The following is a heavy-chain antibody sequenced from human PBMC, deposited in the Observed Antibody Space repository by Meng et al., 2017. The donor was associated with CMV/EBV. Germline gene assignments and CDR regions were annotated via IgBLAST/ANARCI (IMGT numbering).Heavy chain of an antibody. CDR1: GGSFSGYY. CDR2: INHSGST. J-gene: IGHJ4*02. V-gene: IGHV4-34*01. D-gene: IGHD3-10*01. Sequence: QVVQQHGGAGRFQPSETLSLPCVVYGGSFSGYYWSWIRQPPGKGLEWIGEINHSGSTNYNPSLKSRVTISVDTSKNQFSLKLSSVTAADTAVYYCARGLWFGELSPFDYWGQGTLVTVSS. CDR3: ARGLWFGELSPFDY.